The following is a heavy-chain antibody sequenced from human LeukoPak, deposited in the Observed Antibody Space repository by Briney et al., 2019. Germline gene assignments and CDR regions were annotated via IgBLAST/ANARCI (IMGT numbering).Heavy chain of an antibody. CDR1: GFTFGSYS. CDR3: AKDCGGDCSTSGFDY. J-gene: IGHJ4*02. V-gene: IGHV3-21*01. Sequence: GGSLRLSCAASGFTFGSYSMNWVRQAPGKGLEWVSSISSSSGYIYYADSVKGRFTISRDNSKNTLYLQMNSLRAEDTAVYYCAKDCGGDCSTSGFDYWGQGTLVTVSS. D-gene: IGHD2-21*02. CDR2: ISSSSGYI.